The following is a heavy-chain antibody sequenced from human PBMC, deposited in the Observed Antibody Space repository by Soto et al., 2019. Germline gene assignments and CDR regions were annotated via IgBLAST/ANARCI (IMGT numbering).Heavy chain of an antibody. J-gene: IGHJ1*01. Sequence: QVQLVQSGAEVKKPGASVKVSCKASGYTFTSYYMHWVRQAPGQGLEWMGIINASGGSTSYAQKFQGRVTMTRDTSTSTVYMELSSLRSEDTAVYYCARDGYSSGWYARYFQHWGQGTLVTVSS. CDR1: GYTFTSYY. D-gene: IGHD6-19*01. CDR3: ARDGYSSGWYARYFQH. V-gene: IGHV1-46*01. CDR2: INASGGST.